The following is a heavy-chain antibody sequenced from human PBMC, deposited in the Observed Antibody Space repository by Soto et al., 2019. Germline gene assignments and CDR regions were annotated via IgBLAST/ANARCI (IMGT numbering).Heavy chain of an antibody. J-gene: IGHJ6*02. D-gene: IGHD3-16*01. V-gene: IGHV3-74*01. CDR1: GFTFSSYW. CDR3: ARGYALYDYYYYYGMDV. Sequence: GGSLRLSCAASGFTFSSYWMHWVRQAPGKGLVWVSRINSDGSSTSYADSVKGRFTISRDNAKNTLYLQMNSLRAEDTAVYYCARGYALYDYYYYYGMDVWGQGTTVTVSS. CDR2: INSDGSST.